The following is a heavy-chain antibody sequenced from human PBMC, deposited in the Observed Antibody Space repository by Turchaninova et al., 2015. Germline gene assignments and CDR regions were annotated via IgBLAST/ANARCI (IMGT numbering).Heavy chain of an antibody. CDR1: GFIFSSYI. J-gene: IGHJ5*02. D-gene: IGHD3-22*01. CDR3: AKGLYSSGYYPFNP. Sequence: EVQLLESGGGLVQPGGSLRLSGAASGFIFSSYISTWVRQTPEKGLEWVSYITGNGDNTYYTDSLKGRFTISRDNSKNTLYLQMNSLRAEDTAVYYCAKGLYSSGYYPFNPWGQGTLVTVSS. V-gene: IGHV3-23*01. CDR2: ITGNGDNT.